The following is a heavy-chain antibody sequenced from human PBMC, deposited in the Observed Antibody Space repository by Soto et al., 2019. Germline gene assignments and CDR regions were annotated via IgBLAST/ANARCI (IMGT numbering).Heavy chain of an antibody. J-gene: IGHJ4*02. CDR3: AKDTGRGGGSVFDY. CDR2: ISGSGADT. V-gene: IGHV3-23*01. CDR1: GFIFSNYA. D-gene: IGHD2-15*01. Sequence: EVQLLESGGGLVQPGGSLRLSCAPSGFIFSNYAMSWVRQARGKGLEWGSGISGSGADTYYTESVKGRFTISRDNFKNTRYLQMNSLRAEDTAVYYCAKDTGRGGGSVFDYWGQGTLVTVSS.